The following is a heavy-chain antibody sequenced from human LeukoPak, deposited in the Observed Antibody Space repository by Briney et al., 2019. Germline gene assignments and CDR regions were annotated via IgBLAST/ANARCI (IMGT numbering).Heavy chain of an antibody. CDR2: VYYSGST. CDR1: GDSISSTNYY. V-gene: IGHV4-61*01. J-gene: IGHJ4*02. CDR3: ASNTATVFDY. D-gene: IGHD2-21*02. Sequence: SETLSLTCTVSGDSISSTNYYWSWIRQPPGKGLEWIGYVYYSGSTEYNPSLRSRVTMSLEMSKHQFSLNLTSVTAADTAVYYYASNTATVFDYWGQGALVTVSS.